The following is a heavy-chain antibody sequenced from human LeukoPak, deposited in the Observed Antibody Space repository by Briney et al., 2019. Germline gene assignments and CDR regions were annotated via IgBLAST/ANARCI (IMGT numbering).Heavy chain of an antibody. CDR1: GFTFSSYS. D-gene: IGHD5-18*01. J-gene: IGHJ4*02. CDR2: ISYDGSNK. Sequence: GGSLRLSCAAAGFTFSSYSMNWVRQAPGKGLEWVAVISYDGSNKYYADSVKGRFTISRDNSKNTLYLQMNSLRAEDTAVYYCARDQDRGYSYGCFDYWGQGTLVTVSS. V-gene: IGHV3-30*03. CDR3: ARDQDRGYSYGCFDY.